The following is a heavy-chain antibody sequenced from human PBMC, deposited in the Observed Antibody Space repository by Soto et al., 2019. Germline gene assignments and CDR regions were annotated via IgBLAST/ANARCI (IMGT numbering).Heavy chain of an antibody. Sequence: ASVKVSCKASGYTFTSYGISWVRQAPGQGLEWMGWISAYNGNTNYAQKLQGRVTMTTDTSTSTAYMELRSLRSDDTAVYYCARDSGIAAAGTTDNWFDPWGQGTRVTVSS. D-gene: IGHD6-13*01. CDR3: ARDSGIAAAGTTDNWFDP. V-gene: IGHV1-18*04. CDR2: ISAYNGNT. CDR1: GYTFTSYG. J-gene: IGHJ5*02.